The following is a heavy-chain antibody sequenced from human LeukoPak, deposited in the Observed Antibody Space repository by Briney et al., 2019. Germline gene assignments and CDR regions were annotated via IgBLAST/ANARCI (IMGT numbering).Heavy chain of an antibody. CDR1: GFSFREHW. CDR3: ARSDDSGRGMDV. V-gene: IGHV3-7*02. Sequence: GGSLRLSCTVSGFSFREHWMSWVRQAPGKGLEWVGNIKEDGNEDYYVDSVEGRFVIFRDNAKNSLYLQMHSLRAEDTAVYYCARSDDSGRGMDVWGQGTTVTVSS. CDR2: IKEDGNED. J-gene: IGHJ6*02. D-gene: IGHD3-22*01.